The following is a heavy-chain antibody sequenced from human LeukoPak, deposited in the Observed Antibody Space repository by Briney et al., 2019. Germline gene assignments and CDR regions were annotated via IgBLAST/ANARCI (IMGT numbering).Heavy chain of an antibody. J-gene: IGHJ4*02. CDR2: IIPIFGTA. CDR3: AILDGAGIQPHFDY. CDR1: GYTFTSYA. Sequence: ASVKVSCKASGYTFTSYAMNWVRQAPGQGLEWMGGIIPIFGTANYAQKFQGRVTITADKSTSTAYMELSSLRSEDTAVHYCAILDGAGIQPHFDYWGQGTLVTVSS. V-gene: IGHV1-69*06. D-gene: IGHD1-1*01.